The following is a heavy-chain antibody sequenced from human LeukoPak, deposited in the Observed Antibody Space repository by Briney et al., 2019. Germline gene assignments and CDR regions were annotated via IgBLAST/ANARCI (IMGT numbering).Heavy chain of an antibody. V-gene: IGHV3-21*01. CDR3: ARDVSYYDRGDY. J-gene: IGHJ4*02. CDR1: GFTFSSYS. D-gene: IGHD3-22*01. CDR2: ISSSSSYI. Sequence: GGSLSLSCAASGFTFSSYSMNWVRQAPGKGLEWVSSISSSSSYIYYADSVKGRFTISRHNAKNSLYLQMNSLRAEDTAVYYCARDVSYYDRGDYSGQGTLVTVSS.